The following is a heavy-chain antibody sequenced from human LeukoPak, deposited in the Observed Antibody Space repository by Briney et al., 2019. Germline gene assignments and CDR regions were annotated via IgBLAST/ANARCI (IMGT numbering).Heavy chain of an antibody. J-gene: IGHJ4*02. CDR3: ARGWGEKGRCRGGTCNKPEFDY. CDR1: GFTFSSYW. D-gene: IGHD2-15*01. V-gene: IGHV3-7*01. Sequence: GGSLRLSCAASGFTFSSYWVNWVRQAPGERLEWGANIKESGSEKYYMDSVKSRFTISRDKAKDSLYLQLNSLSVEDRDVYYCARGWGEKGRCRGGTCNKPEFDYWGQGTLVTVSS. CDR2: IKESGSEK.